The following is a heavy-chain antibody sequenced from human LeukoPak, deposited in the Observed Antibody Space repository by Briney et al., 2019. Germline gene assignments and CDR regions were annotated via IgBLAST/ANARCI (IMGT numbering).Heavy chain of an antibody. CDR2: ISGNNDNP. D-gene: IGHD2-2*01. V-gene: IGHV1-18*01. J-gene: IGHJ4*02. Sequence: ASVTVSCKASGYTFSNFGINWVRQAPGQGLEWMGWISGNNDNPNYGQKFQGRFTVTTDSSTNTAYMELRNLRLDDTAVYYCARDGTSTDDCWGQGTLVTVSS. CDR3: ARDGTSTDDC. CDR1: GYTFSNFG.